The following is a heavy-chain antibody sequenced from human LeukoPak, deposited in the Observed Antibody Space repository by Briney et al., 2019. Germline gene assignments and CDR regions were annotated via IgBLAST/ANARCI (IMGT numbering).Heavy chain of an antibody. Sequence: GGSLRLSCAASGFTFSSYSMNWVRQAPGKGLGWVSSISSSSSYIYYADSVKGRFTISRDNAKNSLYLQMNSLRAEDTAVYYCARPLKVYQWLALMDVWGQGTTVTVSS. J-gene: IGHJ6*02. CDR3: ARPLKVYQWLALMDV. V-gene: IGHV3-21*01. D-gene: IGHD6-19*01. CDR2: ISSSSSYI. CDR1: GFTFSSYS.